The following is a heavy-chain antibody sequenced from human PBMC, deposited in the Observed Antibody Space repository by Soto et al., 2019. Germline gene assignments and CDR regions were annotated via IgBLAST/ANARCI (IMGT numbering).Heavy chain of an antibody. Sequence: QVQLQESGPGLVKPSQTLSLTCTVSGGSVSSGGYYWSWIRQHPGKGLELMGYIYDSGSTYYNPSLKSRVTISVDTSKNQFCLKLSSVTAADTAVYYCARGVLLWCGESVSDACDIWGQGTIVTVSS. CDR3: ARGVLLWCGESVSDACDI. J-gene: IGHJ3*02. CDR2: IYDSGST. CDR1: GGSVSSGGYY. D-gene: IGHD3-10*01. V-gene: IGHV4-31*03.